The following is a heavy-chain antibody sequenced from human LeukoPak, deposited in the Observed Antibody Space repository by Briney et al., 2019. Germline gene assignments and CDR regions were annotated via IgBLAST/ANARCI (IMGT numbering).Heavy chain of an antibody. CDR1: GFTFSSYA. Sequence: GGSLRLSCAASGFTFSSYAMSWVRQAPGKGLEWVANIKQDGSEKYYVDSVKGRFTISRDNAKNSLYLQMNSLRAEDTAVYYCARLDDYGGKSYWGQGTLVTVSS. CDR3: ARLDDYGGKSY. D-gene: IGHD4-23*01. J-gene: IGHJ4*02. V-gene: IGHV3-7*01. CDR2: IKQDGSEK.